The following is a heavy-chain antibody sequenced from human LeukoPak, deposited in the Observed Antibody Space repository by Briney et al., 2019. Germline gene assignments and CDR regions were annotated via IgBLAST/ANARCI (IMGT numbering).Heavy chain of an antibody. CDR1: GFTFSNYV. J-gene: IGHJ4*02. CDR2: ISGSGSST. Sequence: GGSLRLSCAASGFTFSNYVMSWVRQAPGKGLDWVSSISGSGSSTYYSDSVKGRFTISRDNSKNTLYLQMNSLRAEDTAVYYCAKIFYGDYVFFDRWGQGTLVTVSS. CDR3: AKIFYGDYVFFDR. V-gene: IGHV3-23*01. D-gene: IGHD4-17*01.